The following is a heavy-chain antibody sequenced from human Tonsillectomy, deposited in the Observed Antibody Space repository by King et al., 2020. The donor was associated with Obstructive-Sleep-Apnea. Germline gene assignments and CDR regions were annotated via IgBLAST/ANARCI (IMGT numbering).Heavy chain of an antibody. CDR2: ISGSGGRT. V-gene: IGHV3-23*04. CDR3: AKDLTAATYEWDYYYYGMDV. CDR1: GFTFSSYA. Sequence: VQLVESGGGLVQPGGSLRLSGAASGFTFSSYAMSWVRQAQGKGLEWVSAISGSGGRTYYADSVKGRFTISRDNSKNPLYLQMNSLRAEDTAVYYCAKDLTAATYEWDYYYYGMDVWGQGTTVTVSS. J-gene: IGHJ6*02. D-gene: IGHD2-15*01.